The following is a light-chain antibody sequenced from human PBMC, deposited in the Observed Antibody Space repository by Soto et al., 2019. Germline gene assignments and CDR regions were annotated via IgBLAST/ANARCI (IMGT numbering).Light chain of an antibody. Sequence: EIVVTQSPLSLSVTPGESASISCRSSQSLLRSNGRNYLDWYVQKPGQSPRLLLYVGFNRASGVPDRFSGSGAVTDFTLKISRVEAEDVGIYYCMQGQQTPYTFGQGTKLEI. CDR2: VGF. CDR1: QSLLRSNGRNY. V-gene: IGKV2-28*01. CDR3: MQGQQTPYT. J-gene: IGKJ2*01.